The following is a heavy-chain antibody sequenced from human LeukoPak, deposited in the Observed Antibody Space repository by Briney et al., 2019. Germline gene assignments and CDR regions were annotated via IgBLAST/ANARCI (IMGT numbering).Heavy chain of an antibody. Sequence: PGGSLRLSCAASGFTFSSYGMHWVRQAPGKGLEWVAVISYDGSNKYYADSVKGRFTISRDNSKNTLYLQMNSLRAEDTAVYYCARRRHTIFDYWGQGTLVTVSS. D-gene: IGHD3-3*01. CDR1: GFTFSSYG. J-gene: IGHJ4*02. V-gene: IGHV3-30*03. CDR2: ISYDGSNK. CDR3: ARRRHTIFDY.